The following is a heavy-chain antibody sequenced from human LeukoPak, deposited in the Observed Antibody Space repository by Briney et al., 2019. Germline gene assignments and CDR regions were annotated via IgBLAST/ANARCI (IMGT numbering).Heavy chain of an antibody. D-gene: IGHD3-22*01. CDR1: GYTSTSYG. Sequence: GASVKVSCKASGYTSTSYGISWVRQAPGQGLEWMGWISAYNGNTNYAQKLQGRVTMTTDTSTSTAYMELRSLRSDDTAVYYCARDSRYYDSSGYYYEWFDPWGQGTLVTVSS. CDR2: ISAYNGNT. CDR3: ARDSRYYDSSGYYYEWFDP. V-gene: IGHV1-18*01. J-gene: IGHJ5*02.